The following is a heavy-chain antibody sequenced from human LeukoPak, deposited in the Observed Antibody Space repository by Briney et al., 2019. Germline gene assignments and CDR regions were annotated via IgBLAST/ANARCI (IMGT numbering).Heavy chain of an antibody. Sequence: GGSLTLTCATSEGAFNSEGVDWGRQAPGMGLEWVSYISSSSGTRYYADSVKGRFTISRDNAKNSLYLYMNSLRVDDTAVYYCARDDYNGGGSYWGQGILVTVSS. J-gene: IGHJ4*02. CDR1: EGAFNSEG. CDR3: ARDDYNGGGSY. CDR2: ISSSSGTR. V-gene: IGHV3-48*04. D-gene: IGHD3-22*01.